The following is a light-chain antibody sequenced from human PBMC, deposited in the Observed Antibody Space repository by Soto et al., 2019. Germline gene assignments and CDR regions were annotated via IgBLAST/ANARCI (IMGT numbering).Light chain of an antibody. CDR1: QTISSW. Sequence: DIQMTQSPSTLSGSVGDRVTITCRASQTISSWLAWYQQKPGKAPKLLIYKTSTLESGVPSRFSGSGSGTEFTLTISGLQPDDFATYYCQQYNSFSTFGQGTKVDIK. V-gene: IGKV1-5*03. CDR3: QQYNSFST. CDR2: KTS. J-gene: IGKJ1*01.